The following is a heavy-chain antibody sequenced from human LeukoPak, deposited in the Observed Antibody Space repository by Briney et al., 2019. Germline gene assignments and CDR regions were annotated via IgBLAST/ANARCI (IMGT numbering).Heavy chain of an antibody. J-gene: IGHJ4*02. Sequence: SETLSLTCAVYGGSFSGFYWNWIRQPPGKGLEWIGEIDHSGSTNYNPSLKSRVTISVDRANNQFSLKLSSVTAADTAFYYCARSRLSDSGSYSFDYWGQGTLVTVSS. CDR2: IDHSGST. V-gene: IGHV4-34*01. CDR1: GGSFSGFY. D-gene: IGHD1-26*01. CDR3: ARSRLSDSGSYSFDY.